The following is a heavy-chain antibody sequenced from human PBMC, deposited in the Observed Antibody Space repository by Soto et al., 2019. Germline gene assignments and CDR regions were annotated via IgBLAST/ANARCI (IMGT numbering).Heavy chain of an antibody. V-gene: IGHV5-51*01. Sequence: GASLKFSCKASGYSFTSYWIGWVRQKPGKGLEWMGIIYPGDSGTRYSPSFQGQVTISADKSISTAYLQWSSLKASDTAMYYCARHSDSDSLNWFDPWGQGTLVTVSS. J-gene: IGHJ5*02. CDR2: IYPGDSGT. CDR1: GYSFTSYW. D-gene: IGHD3-22*01. CDR3: ARHSDSDSLNWFDP.